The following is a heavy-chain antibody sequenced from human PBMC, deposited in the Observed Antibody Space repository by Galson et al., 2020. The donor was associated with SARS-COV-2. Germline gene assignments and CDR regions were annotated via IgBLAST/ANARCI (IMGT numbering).Heavy chain of an antibody. Sequence: GESLKISCTGSAFTVSGNFMTWVRQAPGKGLEWVSVIYSGGSTYYADSVKGRFTISRDNSKNTLFLQMNSLRAEDTAVYYCARDLPTTDLYYYYGMAVWGQGTTVTVSS. CDR3: ARDLPTTDLYYYYGMAV. CDR1: AFTVSGNF. V-gene: IGHV3-53*01. J-gene: IGHJ6*02. D-gene: IGHD4-17*01. CDR2: IYSGGST.